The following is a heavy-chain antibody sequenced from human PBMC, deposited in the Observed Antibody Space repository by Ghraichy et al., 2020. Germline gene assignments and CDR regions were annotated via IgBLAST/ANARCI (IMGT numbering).Heavy chain of an antibody. CDR3: ARSQRTTVTTIFAFDI. Sequence: SQTLSLTCTVSGGSISSSSYYWGWIRQPPGKGLEWIGSIYYSGSTYYNPSLKSRVTISVDTSKNQFSLKLSSVTAADTAVYYCARSQRTTVTTIFAFDIWGQGTMVTVSS. J-gene: IGHJ3*02. CDR2: IYYSGST. V-gene: IGHV4-39*01. CDR1: GGSISSSSYY. D-gene: IGHD4-17*01.